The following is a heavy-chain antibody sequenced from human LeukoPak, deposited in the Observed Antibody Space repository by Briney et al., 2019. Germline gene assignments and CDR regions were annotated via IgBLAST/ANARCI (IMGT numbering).Heavy chain of an antibody. Sequence: GGSLRLSCAASGFTFSTYGMHWVRQAPGKGLEWVAVISYDGSNKYYADSVKGRFTISRDNSKNTLYLQMNSLRAEDTAVYYCARNYDFWSGYATHYYYYGMDVWGQGTTVTVSS. CDR2: ISYDGSNK. V-gene: IGHV3-30*19. CDR3: ARNYDFWSGYATHYYYYGMDV. J-gene: IGHJ6*02. D-gene: IGHD3-3*01. CDR1: GFTFSTYG.